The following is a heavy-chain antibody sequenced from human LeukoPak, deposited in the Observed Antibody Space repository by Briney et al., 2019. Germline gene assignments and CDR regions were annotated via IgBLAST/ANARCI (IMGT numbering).Heavy chain of an antibody. D-gene: IGHD3-22*01. Sequence: PSATLSLTCTVSGGSISSSSYYWGWIRQPPGKGLEWIGSIYYSGSTYYNPSLKSRVTISVDTSKNQFSLKLSSVTAADTAVYYCARGNYYDSSGYYPLADAFDIWGQGTMVTVSS. CDR3: ARGNYYDSSGYYPLADAFDI. J-gene: IGHJ3*02. CDR1: GGSISSSSYY. V-gene: IGHV4-39*01. CDR2: IYYSGST.